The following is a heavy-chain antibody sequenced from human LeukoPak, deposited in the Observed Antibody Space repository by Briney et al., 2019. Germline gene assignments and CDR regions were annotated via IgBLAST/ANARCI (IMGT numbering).Heavy chain of an antibody. Sequence: GGSLRPSCAASGFTFSDYYMSWIRQAPGKGLEWVSYISSSSSYTNYADSVKGRFTISRDNAKNSLYLQMNSLRAEDTAVYYCARGIAAAGGMDVWGKGTTVTVSS. CDR3: ARGIAAAGGMDV. D-gene: IGHD6-13*01. CDR1: GFTFSDYY. V-gene: IGHV3-11*06. J-gene: IGHJ6*04. CDR2: ISSSSSYT.